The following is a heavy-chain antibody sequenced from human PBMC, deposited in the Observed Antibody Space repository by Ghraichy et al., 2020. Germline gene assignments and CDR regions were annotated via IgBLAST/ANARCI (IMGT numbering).Heavy chain of an antibody. Sequence: SETLSLTCTVSGDSISGSYWSWIRQPPGKGLEWIANIYNSGTTNSNPSLKSRVTVSVDTSKNQFSLKLTSVTAADTAVYYCARCTNCYTVGRADYHHAVDVWGQGGTVTVSS. V-gene: IGHV4-59*01. CDR1: GDSISGSY. J-gene: IGHJ6*02. CDR3: ARCTNCYTVGRADYHHAVDV. CDR2: IYNSGTT. D-gene: IGHD2-2*02.